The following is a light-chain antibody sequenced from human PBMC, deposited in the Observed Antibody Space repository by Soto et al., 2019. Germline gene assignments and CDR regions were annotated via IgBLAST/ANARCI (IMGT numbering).Light chain of an antibody. V-gene: IGKV3-20*01. CDR3: QQYCTSPYT. CDR1: QSVTNNF. Sequence: EVVLTQSPGTLSLSPGDRATLSCRASQSVTNNFLDWYHQKPGQAPRLLSYDASTRATGVPDRFSGSGSGTDFTLTISRLEPEDFAVYYCQQYCTSPYTFGQGAKVEVK. CDR2: DAS. J-gene: IGKJ2*01.